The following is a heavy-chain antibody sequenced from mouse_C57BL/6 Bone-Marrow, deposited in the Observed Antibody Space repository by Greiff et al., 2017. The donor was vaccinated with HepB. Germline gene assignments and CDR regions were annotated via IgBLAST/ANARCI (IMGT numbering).Heavy chain of an antibody. CDR2: IYPGSGST. D-gene: IGHD1-1*01. CDR3: ARPYFFDY. Sequence: QVHVKQSGAELVKPGASVKMSCKASGYTFTSYWITWVKQRPGQGLEWIGDIYPGSGSTNYNEKFKSKATLTVDTSSSTAYMQLSSLTSEDSAVYYCARPYFFDYWGQGTTLTVSS. V-gene: IGHV1-55*01. CDR1: GYTFTSYW. J-gene: IGHJ2*01.